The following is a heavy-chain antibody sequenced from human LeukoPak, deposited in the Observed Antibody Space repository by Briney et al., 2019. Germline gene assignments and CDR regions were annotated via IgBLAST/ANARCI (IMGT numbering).Heavy chain of an antibody. V-gene: IGHV3-7*01. J-gene: IGHJ4*02. Sequence: PGGSLRLSCAASGFTFSNYAMNWVRQAPGKGLEWVANINQDVSEENYVDSVKGRFSISRDNAKNSLYLQMNSLRAADTAVYYCTRLSAGDSSAVDYWGQGTLVTVSS. CDR1: GFTFSNYA. D-gene: IGHD7-27*01. CDR3: TRLSAGDSSAVDY. CDR2: INQDVSEE.